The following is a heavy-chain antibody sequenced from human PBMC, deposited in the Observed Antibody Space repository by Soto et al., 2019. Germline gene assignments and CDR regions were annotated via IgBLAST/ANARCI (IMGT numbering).Heavy chain of an antibody. CDR3: ARGARGIRYYDSSGYSLGY. D-gene: IGHD3-22*01. J-gene: IGHJ4*02. CDR2: INPNSGGT. V-gene: IGHV1-2*04. Sequence: QVQLVQSGAEVKKPGASVKVSCKASGYTFTGYYMHWVRQAPGQGLEWMGWINPNSGGTNYAQKFQGWVTMTRDTSISTAYMELSRLRSDDTAVYYCARGARGIRYYDSSGYSLGYWGQGTLVTVSS. CDR1: GYTFTGYY.